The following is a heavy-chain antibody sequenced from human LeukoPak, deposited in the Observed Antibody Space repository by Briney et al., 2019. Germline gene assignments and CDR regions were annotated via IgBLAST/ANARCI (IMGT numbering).Heavy chain of an antibody. V-gene: IGHV4-34*01. D-gene: IGHD1-26*01. CDR1: GGSFSGYY. Sequence: SETLTLTCAVYGGSFSGYYWSWIRQPPGKGLEWIGEINHSGSTNYNPSLKSRVTISVDTPKNQFSLKVNSVSAADTAVYFCTGRVGATPPHYWGQGTLVTVSS. CDR3: TGRVGATPPHY. CDR2: INHSGST. J-gene: IGHJ4*02.